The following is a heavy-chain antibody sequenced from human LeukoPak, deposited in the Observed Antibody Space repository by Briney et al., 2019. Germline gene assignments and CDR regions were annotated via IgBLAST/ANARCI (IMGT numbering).Heavy chain of an antibody. CDR3: ARDNYDSSDYYFD. J-gene: IGHJ4*01. Sequence: WGSLRLSCAASGFTFSSYEMNWVRQAPGKGLEWVSYISSSGSTTHYADSVKGRFPISRDNAKKSLYLQTNSLRAEDTAVYYCARDNYDSSDYYFDWGQGTLVTVSS. CDR1: GFTFSSYE. D-gene: IGHD3-22*01. V-gene: IGHV3-48*03. CDR2: ISSSGSTT.